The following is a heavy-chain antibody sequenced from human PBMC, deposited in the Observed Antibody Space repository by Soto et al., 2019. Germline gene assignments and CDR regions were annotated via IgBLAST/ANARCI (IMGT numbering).Heavy chain of an antibody. CDR2: IYSGENA. CDR1: GVTVTSNY. CDR3: ARDLDAFDT. V-gene: IGHV3-53*01. Sequence: EVQLVQSGGGLVQPGGSLRLSCAGYGVTVTSNYMKWVRQAPGKGLEWVSVIYSGENAYYADSVAGRFTISRDNSKNTLYLQMNSLRGEDTAVYYCARDLDAFDTWGQGTTVIVSS. J-gene: IGHJ3*02.